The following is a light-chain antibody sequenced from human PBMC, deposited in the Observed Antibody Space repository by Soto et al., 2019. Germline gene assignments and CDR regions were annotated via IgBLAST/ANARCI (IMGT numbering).Light chain of an antibody. CDR1: QSVSSSY. J-gene: IGKJ4*01. CDR3: QQYYNWPPLT. Sequence: EIVLTQSPGTLSLSPGERATLSCRASQSVSSSYLAWYQQKPGQAPRLLVYGASSRATGIPDRFSGSGSGTDLTLTISSLQSEDFAVYYCQQYYNWPPLTFGGGTKVDIK. V-gene: IGKV3-20*01. CDR2: GAS.